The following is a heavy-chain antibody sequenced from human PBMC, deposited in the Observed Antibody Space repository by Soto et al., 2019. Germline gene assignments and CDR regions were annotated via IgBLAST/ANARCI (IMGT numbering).Heavy chain of an antibody. V-gene: IGHV3-9*01. D-gene: IGHD6-19*01. Sequence: EMQLVESGGGLVPPGRSLRLSCAGFGFKFEDYAMHWVRQVPGKGLEWVSYINWNSGKVKYADSVKGRFTISRDNAKNSLYLHMTSLKSADTALYYCAKAGCSDANRHFWALESWGQGTLVSVSS. CDR1: GFKFEDYA. J-gene: IGHJ4*02. CDR3: AKAGCSDANRHFWALES. CDR2: INWNSGKV.